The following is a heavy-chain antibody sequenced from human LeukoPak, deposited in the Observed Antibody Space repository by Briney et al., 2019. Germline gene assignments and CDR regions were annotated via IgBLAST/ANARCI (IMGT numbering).Heavy chain of an antibody. CDR1: GYTFTGYY. Sequence: ASVKVSCKASGYTFTGYYMHWVRQAPGQGLEWMGWINPNSGGTNYAQKFQGRVTMTRDMSTSTVYMELSSLRSEDTAVYYCAREGIAAAGSYFDYWGQGTLVTVSS. CDR2: INPNSGGT. J-gene: IGHJ4*02. V-gene: IGHV1-2*02. D-gene: IGHD6-13*01. CDR3: AREGIAAAGSYFDY.